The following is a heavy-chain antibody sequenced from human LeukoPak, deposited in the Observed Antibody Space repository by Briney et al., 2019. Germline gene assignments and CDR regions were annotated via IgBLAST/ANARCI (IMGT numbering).Heavy chain of an antibody. CDR1: GFTFSSYS. CDR3: ARNSEHYFDY. Sequence: GGSLRLSCAASGFTFSSYSMNWVRQAPGKGLEWVSSISSSSSYIYYADSVKGRFTISGDNAKNSLYLQMNSLRAEDTAVYYCARNSEHYFDYWGQGTLVTVSS. J-gene: IGHJ4*02. V-gene: IGHV3-21*01. D-gene: IGHD1-26*01. CDR2: ISSSSSYI.